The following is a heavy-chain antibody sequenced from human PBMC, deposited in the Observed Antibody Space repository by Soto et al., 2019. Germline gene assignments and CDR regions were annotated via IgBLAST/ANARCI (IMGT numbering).Heavy chain of an antibody. Sequence: QVPLVQSGAEVKKPGSSVKVSCKASGGTFSSYAISWVRQAPGQGLERMGGIIPIFGTANYAQKFQGRVTITADESTSTAYMELSSLRSEDTAVYYCARKLRSYYYDSSGLGWYFDLWGRGTLVTVSS. J-gene: IGHJ2*01. CDR1: GGTFSSYA. CDR3: ARKLRSYYYDSSGLGWYFDL. V-gene: IGHV1-69*01. CDR2: IIPIFGTA. D-gene: IGHD3-22*01.